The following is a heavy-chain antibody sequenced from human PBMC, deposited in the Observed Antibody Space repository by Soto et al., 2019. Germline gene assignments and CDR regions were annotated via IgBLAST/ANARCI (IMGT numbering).Heavy chain of an antibody. CDR3: KVSPTSYGSGSYRYMDV. V-gene: IGHV4-59*04. CDR2: IYYSGST. Sequence: SEPLSLTCTVSGGSISSYYWSWIRQPPGKGLEWIGYIYYSGSTYYNPSLKSRVTISVDTSKNQFSLKLSSVSAADTAVYYCKVSPTSYGSGSYRYMDVWGTGTTVTVSS. D-gene: IGHD3-10*01. CDR1: GGSISSYY. J-gene: IGHJ6*03.